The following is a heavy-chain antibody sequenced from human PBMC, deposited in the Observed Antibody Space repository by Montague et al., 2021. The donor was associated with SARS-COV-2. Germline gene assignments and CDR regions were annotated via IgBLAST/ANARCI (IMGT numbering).Heavy chain of an antibody. CDR3: AREGLSGSYYGFLDY. Sequence: SLRLSCAASGFTFSAYWMTWVRQAPGKGLEWVAVISYDGSNKYNADPVKGRFTISRDNSKNTLYLQMNSLRAEDTAVYYCAREGLSGSYYGFLDYWGQGTLVTVSS. D-gene: IGHD3-10*01. CDR2: ISYDGSNK. J-gene: IGHJ4*02. CDR1: GFTFSAYW. V-gene: IGHV3-30-3*01.